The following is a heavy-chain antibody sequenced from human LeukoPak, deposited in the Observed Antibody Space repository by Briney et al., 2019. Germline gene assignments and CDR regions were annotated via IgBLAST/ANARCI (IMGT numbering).Heavy chain of an antibody. CDR3: ARTSYSSSWYWWFDP. D-gene: IGHD6-13*01. J-gene: IGHJ5*02. Sequence: SETLSLTCTVSGGSISSYYWSWIRQPPGKGLEWIGYIYYSGSTNYNPSLKSRVTISVDTSKNQFSLKLSSVTAADTAVYYCARTSYSSSWYWWFDPWGQGTLVTVSS. CDR2: IYYSGST. V-gene: IGHV4-59*01. CDR1: GGSISSYY.